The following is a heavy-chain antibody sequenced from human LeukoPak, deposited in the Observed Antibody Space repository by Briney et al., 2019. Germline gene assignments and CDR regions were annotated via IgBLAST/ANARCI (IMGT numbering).Heavy chain of an antibody. D-gene: IGHD1-26*01. CDR2: TIQVVSDK. CDR3: ESRSGSYLGY. J-gene: IGHJ4*02. CDR1: GFTFTSNW. Sequence: PGRSRRLSSAAAGFTFTSNWMSWVRQAPGKGLEWVATTIQVVSDKKYVGSRFTISRDNANNSLYLQMTRQRAEDTAVCLRESRSGSYLGYWGQGTLVTVSS. V-gene: IGHV3-7*01.